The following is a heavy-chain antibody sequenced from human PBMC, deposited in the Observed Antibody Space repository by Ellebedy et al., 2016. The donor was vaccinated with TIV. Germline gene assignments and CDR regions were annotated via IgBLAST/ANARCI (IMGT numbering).Heavy chain of an antibody. CDR2: IYYSGST. CDR1: GGSISSSSYY. CDR3: ARHVVYSSGWYVGFDY. V-gene: IGHV4-39*01. D-gene: IGHD6-19*01. Sequence: SETLSLTXTVSGGSISSSSYYWGWIRQPPGKGLEWIGSIYYSGSTYYNPSLKSRVTISVDTSKNQFSLKLSSVTAADTAVYYCARHVVYSSGWYVGFDYWGQGTLVTVSS. J-gene: IGHJ4*02.